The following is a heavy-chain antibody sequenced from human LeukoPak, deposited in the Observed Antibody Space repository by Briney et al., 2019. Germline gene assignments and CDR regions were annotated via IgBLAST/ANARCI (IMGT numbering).Heavy chain of an antibody. CDR1: GFTFSSYG. CDR3: AKDEFGGVIVENFDI. V-gene: IGHV3-23*01. D-gene: IGHD3-16*02. J-gene: IGHJ3*02. Sequence: GGSLRLSCAASGFTFSSYGMSWVRQAPGKGLEWVSAISGSGGSTYYADSVKGRFTISRDNSKNTLYLQMNSLRAEDTAVYYCAKDEFGGVIVENFDIWGQGTMVTVSS. CDR2: ISGSGGST.